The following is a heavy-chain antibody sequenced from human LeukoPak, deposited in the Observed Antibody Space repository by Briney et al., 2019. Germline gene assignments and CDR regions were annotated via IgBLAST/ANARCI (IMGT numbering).Heavy chain of an antibody. V-gene: IGHV3-9*01. CDR1: GFTFDDYA. D-gene: IGHD3-22*01. Sequence: PGGSLRLSCAASGFTFDDYAMHWVRQAPGKGLEWVSGISWNSGSIGYADSVKGRFTISRDNAKNSLYLQMNSLRPEDTALYYCAKDASPHYYDSSGYGLWGQGTLVTVS. CDR3: AKDASPHYYDSSGYGL. CDR2: ISWNSGSI. J-gene: IGHJ4*02.